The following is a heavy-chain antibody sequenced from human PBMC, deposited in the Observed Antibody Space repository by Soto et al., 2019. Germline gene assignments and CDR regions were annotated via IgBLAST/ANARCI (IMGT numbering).Heavy chain of an antibody. Sequence: GASVTVSCKASGGTFSSYAISWVRQAPGQGLEWMGGIIPIFGTANYAQKFQGRVTITADESTSTAYMELSSLRSEDTAVYYCAHKTGTTHNWFDPWGQGTLVTVSS. CDR1: GGTFSSYA. D-gene: IGHD1-7*01. CDR3: AHKTGTTHNWFDP. V-gene: IGHV1-69*13. CDR2: IIPIFGTA. J-gene: IGHJ5*02.